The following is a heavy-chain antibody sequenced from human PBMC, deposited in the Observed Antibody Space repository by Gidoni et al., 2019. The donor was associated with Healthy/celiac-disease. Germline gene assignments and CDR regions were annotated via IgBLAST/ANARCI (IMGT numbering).Heavy chain of an antibody. Sequence: QVQLQESGPGLVKPSQTLSPTCTVSGASLSRGGYYWSWIRQHPGKGLEWIGYIYYSGSTYYNPSLKSRVTISVDTSKNQFSLKLSSVTAADTAVYYCARCMQDYSKYYYYGMDVWGQGTTVTVSS. CDR2: IYYSGST. CDR3: ARCMQDYSKYYYYGMDV. J-gene: IGHJ6*02. CDR1: GASLSRGGYY. V-gene: IGHV4-31*03. D-gene: IGHD4-4*01.